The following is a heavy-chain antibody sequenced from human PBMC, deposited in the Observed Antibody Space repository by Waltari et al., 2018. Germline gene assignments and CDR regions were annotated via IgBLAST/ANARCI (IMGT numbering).Heavy chain of an antibody. CDR2: MNPNSGNT. Sequence: QVQLVQSGAEVKKPGASVKVSCKASGYTFTSYDINWVRQATGQGLEWMGWMNPNSGNTGYAKKFQGRVTRTRNTSISTAYMELSSLRSEDTAVYYCARRLQPPGAVVPAATSRRAFDYWGQGTLVTVSS. CDR3: ARRLQPPGAVVPAATSRRAFDY. D-gene: IGHD2-2*01. J-gene: IGHJ4*02. CDR1: GYTFTSYD. V-gene: IGHV1-8*01.